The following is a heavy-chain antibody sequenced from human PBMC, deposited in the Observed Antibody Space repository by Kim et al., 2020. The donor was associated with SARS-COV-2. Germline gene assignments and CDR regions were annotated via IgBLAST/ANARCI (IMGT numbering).Heavy chain of an antibody. CDR2: IRSKAYGGST. CDR1: GFTFGDYA. V-gene: IGHV3-49*03. J-gene: IGHJ4*02. Sequence: GGSLRLSCTASGFTFGDYAMSWFRQAPGKGLEWVGFIRSKAYGGSTEYAASVKGRFTITRDDSKSITYLQMNSLKTEDTAVNYCTTDSYGINNYFDYWGQGTLVTVSS. D-gene: IGHD5-18*01. CDR3: TTDSYGINNYFDY.